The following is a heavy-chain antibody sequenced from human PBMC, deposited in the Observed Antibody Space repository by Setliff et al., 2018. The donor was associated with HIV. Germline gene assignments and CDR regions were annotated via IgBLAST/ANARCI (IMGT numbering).Heavy chain of an antibody. D-gene: IGHD6-19*01. V-gene: IGHV4-39*01. CDR3: VRHGNQWLVTVDY. CDR2: IYPSGSA. J-gene: IGHJ4*02. Sequence: SETLSLPCTVSGDSISSTTYYWGWIRQPPGKGLEWIVSIYPSGSAFYNPSLKSPVTMSVDTSRNQFSLKLSSVTAADTAIYYCVRHGNQWLVTVDYWGQGTLVTVSS. CDR1: GDSISSTTYY.